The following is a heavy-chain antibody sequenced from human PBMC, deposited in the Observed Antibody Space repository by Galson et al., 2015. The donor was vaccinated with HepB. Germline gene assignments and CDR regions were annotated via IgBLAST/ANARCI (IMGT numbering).Heavy chain of an antibody. CDR3: AKDAVAGNGLFDPLDI. CDR2: IHGVGGGT. Sequence: SLRLSCAASGFTFSSYAMTWVRQAPGKGLEWVSAIHGVGGGTFYADSAKGRFTTSRDNSKNTLYLQMNNLRAEDTAVYYCAKDAVAGNGLFDPLDIWGQGTMVTVSS. D-gene: IGHD6-19*01. J-gene: IGHJ3*02. V-gene: IGHV3-23*01. CDR1: GFTFSSYA.